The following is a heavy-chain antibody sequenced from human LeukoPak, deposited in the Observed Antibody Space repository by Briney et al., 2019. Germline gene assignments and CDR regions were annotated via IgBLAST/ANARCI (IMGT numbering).Heavy chain of an antibody. CDR1: GFTFDDYA. D-gene: IGHD3-16*01. CDR3: AKDLEPYDYVWGSLDY. J-gene: IGHJ4*02. CDR2: ISWNSGSI. Sequence: GGSLRLSCAASGFTFDDYAMHWVRQAPGKGLEWVSGISWNSGSIGYADSVKGRFNISRDNAKNSLYLQMNSLRAEDTALYYCAKDLEPYDYVWGSLDYWGQGTLVTVSS. V-gene: IGHV3-9*01.